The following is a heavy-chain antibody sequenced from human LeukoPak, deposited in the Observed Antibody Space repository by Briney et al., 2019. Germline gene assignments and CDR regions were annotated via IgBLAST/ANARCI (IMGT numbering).Heavy chain of an antibody. V-gene: IGHV3-23*01. CDR2: ISGSGSNT. J-gene: IGHJ4*02. Sequence: GGCLRLSCAASRFTFSNYWMSWVRQAPGKGLEWVSAISGSGSNTYYADSVKGRITISRDNSKNTLYLQMNSLRAEDTAVYYCAKSSTVTGGRHDYWGQGTLVTVSS. CDR1: RFTFSNYW. CDR3: AKSSTVTGGRHDY. D-gene: IGHD4-17*01.